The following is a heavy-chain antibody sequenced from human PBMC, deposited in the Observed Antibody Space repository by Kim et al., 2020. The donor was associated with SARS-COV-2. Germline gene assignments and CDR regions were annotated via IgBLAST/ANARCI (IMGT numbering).Heavy chain of an antibody. V-gene: IGHV3-23*01. Sequence: VGSLRLSCAASGFSLSNYAMAWVRQAPGKGLEWVSSFYGVTADTHYADSVKGRFTISRDNSKHTAFLQMASLRAEDTAVYYCAKPFLSDSMSSDQTFD. CDR3: AKPFLSDSMSSDQTFD. D-gene: IGHD3-22*01. CDR2: FYGVTADT. CDR1: GFSLSNYA. J-gene: IGHJ4*01.